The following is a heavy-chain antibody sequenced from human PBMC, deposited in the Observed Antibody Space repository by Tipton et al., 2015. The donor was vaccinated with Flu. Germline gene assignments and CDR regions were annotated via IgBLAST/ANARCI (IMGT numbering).Heavy chain of an antibody. V-gene: IGHV4-39*07. J-gene: IGHJ4*02. CDR2: IYYTGNT. Sequence: TLSLTCTVSGGSISSSSYHWAWIRQPPGKDLEWIGSIYYTGNTYHTPSLESRVSISADTSKRQFSLKLTSVTAADTAVYYCATVSIYYFFFDSWGQGTLVTVSS. CDR3: ATVSIYYFFFDS. D-gene: IGHD2/OR15-2a*01. CDR1: GGSISSSSYH.